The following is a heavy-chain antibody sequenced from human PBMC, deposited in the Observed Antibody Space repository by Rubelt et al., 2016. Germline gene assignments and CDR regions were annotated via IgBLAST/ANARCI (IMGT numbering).Heavy chain of an antibody. D-gene: IGHD1-26*01. V-gene: IGHV1-2*02. CDR3: ARDRSRGSYYFGY. CDR2: INPNSGGT. Sequence: QVQLVQSGAEVKKPGASVKVSCKASGYTFTSYGISWVRQAPGQGLEWMGWINPNSGGTNYAQKFQGRVTMTRDTSISTAYMELSRLRSDDTAVYYCARDRSRGSYYFGYWGQGTLVTVSS. CDR1: GYTFTSYG. J-gene: IGHJ4*02.